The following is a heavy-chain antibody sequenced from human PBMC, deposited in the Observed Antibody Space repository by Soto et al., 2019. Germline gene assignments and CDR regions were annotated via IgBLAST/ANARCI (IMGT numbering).Heavy chain of an antibody. J-gene: IGHJ4*02. CDR2: IFYGVST. CDR3: ARLPSRHLVDY. V-gene: IGHV4-39*01. CDR1: GSSINSSVYY. D-gene: IGHD3-3*02. Sequence: SETLSLTCTVSGSSINSSVYYWGWIRHPPGKGLEWIGSIFYGVSTYYNPSLKSRVTVSVDTSKNQFSLNLRSVTAADTAVYYCARLPSRHLVDYWGQGTMVTV.